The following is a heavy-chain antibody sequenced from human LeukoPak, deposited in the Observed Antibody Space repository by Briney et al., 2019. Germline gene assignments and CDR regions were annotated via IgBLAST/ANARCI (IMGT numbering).Heavy chain of an antibody. CDR2: IYHSGNI. V-gene: IGHV4-39*01. J-gene: IGHJ3*02. CDR1: GGSISSTTYY. Sequence: SETLSLTCTVSGGSISSTTYYWGWLRQPPGRGLEWLGSIYHSGNIYYNPSLKSRVTISVDTSKNLFSLKLSSVTAADTAVYYCARHDSSGPYNAFDIWGQGTMVTVSS. D-gene: IGHD3-22*01. CDR3: ARHDSSGPYNAFDI.